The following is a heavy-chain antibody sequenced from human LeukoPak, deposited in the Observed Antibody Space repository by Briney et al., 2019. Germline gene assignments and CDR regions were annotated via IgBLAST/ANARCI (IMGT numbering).Heavy chain of an antibody. CDR2: ISLSTTST. CDR3: ARDSVPPTGPLSHDAFDI. D-gene: IGHD2/OR15-2a*01. CDR1: GFTFSSYN. J-gene: IGHJ3*02. Sequence: GGSLRLSCAASGFTFSSYNMNWVRQAPGKGLEWISYISLSTTSTYYADSVKGRFTISRDNSKNTLYLQMNSLRAEDTAVYYCARDSVPPTGPLSHDAFDIWGQGTMVTVSS. V-gene: IGHV3-48*01.